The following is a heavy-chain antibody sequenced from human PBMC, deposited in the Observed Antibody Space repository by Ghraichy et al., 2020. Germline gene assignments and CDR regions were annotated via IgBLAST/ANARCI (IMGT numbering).Heavy chain of an antibody. J-gene: IGHJ4*02. CDR2: IRSKANSHAT. V-gene: IGHV3-73*01. D-gene: IGHD6-19*01. CDR1: GFTFSDSA. CDR3: TKSVAARPVSGTSYYFDY. Sequence: GESLNISCAASGFTFSDSALHWVRQASGKGLEWVGRIRSKANSHATAYAASVTGRFTISRDDSKNTAYLEMSSLKTEDTAVYYCTKSVAARPVSGTSYYFDYWGQGTLVTVAS.